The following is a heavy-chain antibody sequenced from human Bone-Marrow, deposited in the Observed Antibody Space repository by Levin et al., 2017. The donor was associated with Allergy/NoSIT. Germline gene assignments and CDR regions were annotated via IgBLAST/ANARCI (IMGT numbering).Heavy chain of an antibody. Sequence: GGSLRLSCAASGFAFSFYGMHWVRQAPGKGLEWVAVISYDGSNKYYADSVKGRFTISRDNSKNTLYLQMNSLRAEDTAVYYCAKGDYCSSTSCYDDYFDYWGQGTLVTVSS. D-gene: IGHD2-2*01. J-gene: IGHJ4*02. V-gene: IGHV3-30*18. CDR3: AKGDYCSSTSCYDDYFDY. CDR1: GFAFSFYG. CDR2: ISYDGSNK.